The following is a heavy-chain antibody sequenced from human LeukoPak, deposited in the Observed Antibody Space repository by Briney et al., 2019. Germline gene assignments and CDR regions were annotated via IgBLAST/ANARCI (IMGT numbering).Heavy chain of an antibody. CDR2: IIPILGIA. Sequence: ASVKVSCKASGGTFSSYAISWVRQAPGQGLEWMGRIIPILGIANYAQKFQGRVTITADKSTSTAYMELSSLRSEDTAVYYCASRSGYSSVTGYFDYWGQGTLVTVSS. CDR1: GGTFSSYA. D-gene: IGHD6-19*01. J-gene: IGHJ4*02. V-gene: IGHV1-69*04. CDR3: ASRSGYSSVTGYFDY.